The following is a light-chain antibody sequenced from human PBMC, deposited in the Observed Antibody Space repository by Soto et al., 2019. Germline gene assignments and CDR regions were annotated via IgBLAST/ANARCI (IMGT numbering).Light chain of an antibody. J-gene: IGLJ1*01. CDR3: NSYTSEYV. V-gene: IGLV2-14*01. CDR2: EVS. Sequence: QSVLTQPASVSGSPGQSITISCTGTSRDFGNYNYVSWYQRRPGKAPQLIIYEVSNRPSGVSHRFSGSKSGNTASLTISGLQVDDEADYSCNSYTSEYVFASGHQVTGL. CDR1: SRDFGNYNY.